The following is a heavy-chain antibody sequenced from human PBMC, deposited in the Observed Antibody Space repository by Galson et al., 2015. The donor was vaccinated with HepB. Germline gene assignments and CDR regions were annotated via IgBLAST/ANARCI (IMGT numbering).Heavy chain of an antibody. CDR2: IVVGSGNT. V-gene: IGHV1-58*01. D-gene: IGHD3-22*01. Sequence: SVKVSCKASGFTFTSSAVQWVRQARGQRLEWIGWIVVGSGNTNYAQKFQERVTITRDMSTSTAYMELSSLRPEDTAVYYCAADYYDSSGYYVLDYWGQGTLVTVSS. CDR1: GFTFTSSA. J-gene: IGHJ4*02. CDR3: AADYYDSSGYYVLDY.